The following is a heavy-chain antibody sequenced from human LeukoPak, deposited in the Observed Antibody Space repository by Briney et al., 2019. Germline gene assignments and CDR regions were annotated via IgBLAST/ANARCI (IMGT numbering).Heavy chain of an antibody. V-gene: IGHV1-46*01. CDR2: INPSGGST. D-gene: IGHD2-2*01. CDR3: ARGHAVDWFDP. Sequence: ASVKVSCKASGYTFISYYIHWVRQAPGQGLEWMGIINPSGGSTDYAQKFQGRVTMTRDTSTSTVYMELSSLRPEDTAVYYCARGHAVDWFDPWGQGTLVTVSS. CDR1: GYTFISYY. J-gene: IGHJ5*02.